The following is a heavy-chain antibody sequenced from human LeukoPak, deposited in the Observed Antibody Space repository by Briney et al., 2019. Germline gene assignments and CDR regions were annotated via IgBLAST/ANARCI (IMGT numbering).Heavy chain of an antibody. J-gene: IGHJ4*02. CDR1: GFTFSSYA. CDR2: ISSSGGST. CDR3: AKTRKYYYDSSGYYIDY. Sequence: PGGSLRLSCAASGFTFSSYAMSWVRQAPGQGLEWVSAISSSGGSTYYADSVKGRFTISRDNSKNTLYLQMNSLRAEDTAVYYCAKTRKYYYDSSGYYIDYWGQGTLVTVSS. V-gene: IGHV3-23*01. D-gene: IGHD3-22*01.